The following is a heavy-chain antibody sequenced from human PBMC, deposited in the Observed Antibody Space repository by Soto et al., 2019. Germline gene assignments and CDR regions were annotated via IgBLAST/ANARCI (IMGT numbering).Heavy chain of an antibody. D-gene: IGHD3-22*01. CDR3: ERELPYYESSESYFDY. CDR2: TYYRSKWYN. J-gene: IGHJ4*02. V-gene: IGHV6-1*01. CDR1: GDSVSGNSAA. Sequence: SQTLSLTCVISGDSVSGNSAAWNWIRQSPSRGLEWLGRTYYRSKWYNDYAVSVKSRITVTPDTSKNQFSLHLNSVTPEDTAVYYCERELPYYESSESYFDYWGQGALVTVSS.